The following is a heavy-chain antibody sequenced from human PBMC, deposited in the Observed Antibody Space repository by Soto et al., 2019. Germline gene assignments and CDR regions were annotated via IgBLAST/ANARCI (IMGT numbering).Heavy chain of an antibody. CDR1: GFTFSSYG. J-gene: IGHJ4*02. CDR2: IWYDGSNK. V-gene: IGHV3-33*01. D-gene: IGHD6-19*01. CDR3: ARDGPEARAGTFDY. Sequence: QVQLVESGGGVVQPGRPLSLSCAASGFTFSSYGMHWVRQAPGKGLEWVAVIWYDGSNKYYADSVKGRFTISRDNSKTTLYLHMNSLRAEDTAVYYCARDGPEARAGTFDYWGQGTLVTVSS.